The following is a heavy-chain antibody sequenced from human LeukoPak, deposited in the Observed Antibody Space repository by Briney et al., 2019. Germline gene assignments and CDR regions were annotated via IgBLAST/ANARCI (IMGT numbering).Heavy chain of an antibody. CDR3: ARRYYDFWSGFIDWFDP. V-gene: IGHV1-2*02. J-gene: IGHJ5*02. CDR1: GYTLTGYY. CDR2: INPNSGGT. Sequence: ASVKVSCKASGYTLTGYYMHWVRQAPGQGLEWMGWINPNSGGTNYAPRFQGRVTMTRDTSISTAYMDLSRLRSDDTAVYYCARRYYDFWSGFIDWFDPWGQGTLVTVSS. D-gene: IGHD3-3*01.